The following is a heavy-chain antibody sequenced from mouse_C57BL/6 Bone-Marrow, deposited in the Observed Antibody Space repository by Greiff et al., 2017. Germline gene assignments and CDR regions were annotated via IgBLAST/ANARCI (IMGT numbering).Heavy chain of an antibody. D-gene: IGHD1-1*01. Sequence: VNVVESGPGLVAPSQSLSITCTVSGFSLTSYAISWVRQPTGKGLEWLGVIWTGGGTNYNSALKSRLSISKDNSKSQVFLKMNSLQTDDTARYYCARRRYSYYYGSSDYAIDYWGQGTSVTVSA. CDR1: GFSLTSYA. J-gene: IGHJ4*01. CDR3: ARRRYSYYYGSSDYAIDY. V-gene: IGHV2-9-1*01. CDR2: IWTGGGT.